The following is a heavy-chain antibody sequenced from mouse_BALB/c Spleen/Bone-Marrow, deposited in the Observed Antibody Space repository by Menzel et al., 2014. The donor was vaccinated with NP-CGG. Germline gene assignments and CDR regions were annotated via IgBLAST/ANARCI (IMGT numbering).Heavy chain of an antibody. CDR2: VYPGNNDT. D-gene: IGHD1-1*01. J-gene: IGHJ1*01. V-gene: IGHV1-5*01. CDR3: TRYYYGGRDWYFDV. CDR1: GYTFTSFW. Sequence: VQLQQSGAVLARPGASVRMSCKASGYTFTSFWMHWVKQRPGQGLEWIGAVYPGNNDTNYDQNFKGKAKLTAVTSTSTAYMESSSLTNEDSAVYYCTRYYYGGRDWYFDVWGAGTTVTVSS.